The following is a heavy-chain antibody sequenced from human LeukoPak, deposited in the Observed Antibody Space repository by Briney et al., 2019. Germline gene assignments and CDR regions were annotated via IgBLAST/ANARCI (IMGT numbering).Heavy chain of an antibody. V-gene: IGHV3-13*01. CDR2: IGTAGDT. CDR1: GFTFSSYD. Sequence: PGGSLRLSCAASGFTFSSYDMHWVRQATGKGLEWVSAIGTAGDTYYPGSVKGRFTISRENAKNSLYLQMNSLRAEDTAVYYCARELGMGYSSSAYGMDVWGQGTTVTVSS. D-gene: IGHD6-6*01. CDR3: ARELGMGYSSSAYGMDV. J-gene: IGHJ6*02.